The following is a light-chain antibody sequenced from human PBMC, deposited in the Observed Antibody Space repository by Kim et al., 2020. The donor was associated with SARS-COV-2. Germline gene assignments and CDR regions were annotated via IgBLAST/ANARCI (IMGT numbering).Light chain of an antibody. CDR3: QQYNNWHYT. J-gene: IGKJ2*01. V-gene: IGKV3-15*01. CDR1: QSVTSK. CDR2: GAS. Sequence: SVSPGDRATLSCTASQSVTSKVAWYQQTPGQAPRLLIYGASTRATGIPARFSGSGSETEFTLTISSLQSEDFAVYYCQQYNNWHYTFGQGTKLEI.